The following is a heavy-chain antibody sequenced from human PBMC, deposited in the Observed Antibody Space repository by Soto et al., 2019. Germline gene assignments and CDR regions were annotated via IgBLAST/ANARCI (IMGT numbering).Heavy chain of an antibody. V-gene: IGHV1-18*04. D-gene: IGHD6-6*01. Sequence: AASVKVSWKASGYTFTSYGISWVRQAPGQGLEWMGWISAYNGNTDYAQKLQGRVTMTTDTSTSTAYMELRSLRSDDTAVYYCARDKQLVIDYWGQGTLVTVSS. J-gene: IGHJ4*02. CDR1: GYTFTSYG. CDR2: ISAYNGNT. CDR3: ARDKQLVIDY.